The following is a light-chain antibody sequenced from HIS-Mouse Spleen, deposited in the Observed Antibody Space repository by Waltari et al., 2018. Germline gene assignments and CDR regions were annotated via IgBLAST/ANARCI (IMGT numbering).Light chain of an antibody. CDR2: EGS. J-gene: IGLJ7*02. V-gene: IGLV2-23*01. CDR1: SSDVGRYNL. CDR3: CSYAGSSTV. Sequence: QSALTQPASVSGSPGQSITISCTGTSSDVGRYNLVSWYQQHPGKAPKLMIYEGSKRPSGVSNRFSGSKSGNTASLTISGLQAEDEADYYCCSYAGSSTVFGGGTQLTAL.